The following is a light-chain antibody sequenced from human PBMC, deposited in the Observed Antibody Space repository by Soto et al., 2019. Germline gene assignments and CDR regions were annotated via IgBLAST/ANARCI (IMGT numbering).Light chain of an antibody. CDR1: SRDVGGYNY. Sequence: QSALTQPASVSGSPGQSITISCTGTSRDVGGYNYVSWYQQRPGKAPKLMIYDVSNRPSGVSNRFSGSKSGNTASLTISGLQAEDEADYYCSSYTSSSTLYVFGTGTKVTVL. CDR3: SSYTSSSTLYV. J-gene: IGLJ1*01. CDR2: DVS. V-gene: IGLV2-14*01.